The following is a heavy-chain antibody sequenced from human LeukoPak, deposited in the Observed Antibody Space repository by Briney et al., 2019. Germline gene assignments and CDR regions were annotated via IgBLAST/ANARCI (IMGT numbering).Heavy chain of an antibody. CDR3: ARDEQQLVYYYYYYMDV. CDR2: ISSSSSYI. Sequence: LGGSLRLSCAASGFTFSSYAMSWVRQAPGKGLEWVSSISSSSSYIYYADSVKGRFTISRDNAKNSLYLQMNSLRAEDTAVYYCARDEQQLVYYYYYYMDVWGKGTTVTVSS. V-gene: IGHV3-21*01. J-gene: IGHJ6*03. D-gene: IGHD6-13*01. CDR1: GFTFSSYA.